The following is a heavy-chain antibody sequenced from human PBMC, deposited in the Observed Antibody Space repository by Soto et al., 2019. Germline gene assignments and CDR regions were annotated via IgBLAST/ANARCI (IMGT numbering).Heavy chain of an antibody. Sequence: GASVKVSCKASGYTFTSYGISWVRQAPGQGLEWMGWISAYNGNTNYAQKLQGRVTMTTDTSTSTAYMELRSLRSDDTAVYYCARDFGVVSLSWFDPWGQGTLVTVSS. D-gene: IGHD3-3*01. CDR1: GYTFTSYG. J-gene: IGHJ5*02. V-gene: IGHV1-18*04. CDR3: ARDFGVVSLSWFDP. CDR2: ISAYNGNT.